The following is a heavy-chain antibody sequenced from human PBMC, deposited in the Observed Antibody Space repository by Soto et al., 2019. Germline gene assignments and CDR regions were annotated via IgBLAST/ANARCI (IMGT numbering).Heavy chain of an antibody. CDR1: GYTFTSYG. Sequence: ASVKVSCKASGYTFTSYGISWVRQAPGQGLEWMGWISAYNGNTNYAQKLQGRVTMTTDTSTSTAYMELRSLRSDDTAVYYCAREGSSARVYYYYYYGMDVWGQGTTVTVSS. CDR3: AREGSSARVYYYYYYGMDV. CDR2: ISAYNGNT. V-gene: IGHV1-18*01. D-gene: IGHD6-6*01. J-gene: IGHJ6*02.